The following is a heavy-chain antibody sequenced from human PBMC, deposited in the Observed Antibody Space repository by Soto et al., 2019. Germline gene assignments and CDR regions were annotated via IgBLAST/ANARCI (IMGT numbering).Heavy chain of an antibody. D-gene: IGHD2-8*02. J-gene: IGHJ4*02. Sequence: TLSLTCTVSGGSISSGGYYWTWIRQHPGKGLEWIGNIYYSGSTYYNPSLKSRLTISLDTSKNQFSLKLTSVTAADTAVYYCARDKITGLFDYWGQGTLVTVSS. CDR2: IYYSGST. CDR3: ARDKITGLFDY. V-gene: IGHV4-31*03. CDR1: GGSISSGGYY.